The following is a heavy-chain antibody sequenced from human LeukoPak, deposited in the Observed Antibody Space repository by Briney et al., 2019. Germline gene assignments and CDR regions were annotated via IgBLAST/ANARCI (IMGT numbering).Heavy chain of an antibody. D-gene: IGHD1-14*01. V-gene: IGHV1-2*02. CDR3: ARDVRAGRNNAFDI. Sequence: AAVKVSCKASRYSFSDFYVHWVRPAPGQGLEWMGWIYPNSGVTTYAQKFQGRVTMTRDTSISTTYMELSRLTSDDTAAYYCARDVRAGRNNAFDIWGQGTTVIVSS. CDR1: RYSFSDFY. CDR2: IYPNSGVT. J-gene: IGHJ3*02.